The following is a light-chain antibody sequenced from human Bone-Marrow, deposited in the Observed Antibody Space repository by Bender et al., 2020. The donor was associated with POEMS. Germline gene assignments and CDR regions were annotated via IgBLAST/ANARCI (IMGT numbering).Light chain of an antibody. CDR2: GYN. V-gene: IGLV2-11*01. CDR3: QSYDNSLGGWV. Sequence: QSALTQPRSLSASPGQSVTISCTGSSSDVGASNYVSWYQQYPGKAPKVIIYGYNNRPSGVPDRFSGSKSGTSASLAITGLQAEDEGDYYCQSYDNSLGGWVFGGGTKLTVL. CDR1: SSDVGASNY. J-gene: IGLJ3*02.